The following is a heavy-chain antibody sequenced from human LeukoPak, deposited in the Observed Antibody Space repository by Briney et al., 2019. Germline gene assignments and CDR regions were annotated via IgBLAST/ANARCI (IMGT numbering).Heavy chain of an antibody. J-gene: IGHJ6*03. V-gene: IGHV3-21*01. Sequence: PGGSLRLSCAASGFTFSSYSMNWVRQAPGKGLEWVSSISSSSSYIYYADSVKGRFTISRDNAKNSLYLQMNSLRAEDTAVYYCARDFRTQAYSSSWPYYYMDVWGKGTTVTVSS. CDR3: ARDFRTQAYSSSWPYYYMDV. CDR2: ISSSSSYI. D-gene: IGHD6-13*01. CDR1: GFTFSSYS.